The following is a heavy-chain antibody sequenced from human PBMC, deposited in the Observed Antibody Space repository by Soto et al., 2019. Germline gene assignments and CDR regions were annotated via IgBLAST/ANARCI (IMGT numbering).Heavy chain of an antibody. Sequence: QVQLQESGPGLVKPSETLSLTCTVSGGSISSYYWSWIRQPAGKGLEWIGRTYTRGNTNYNPSLKTRGTTAADKSKNQFSLKLSPVTAADTAVYYCAREFKLPRWELLRYFDYWGQGTLVTVSS. CDR1: GGSISSYY. V-gene: IGHV4-4*07. D-gene: IGHD1-26*01. CDR2: TYTRGNT. J-gene: IGHJ4*02. CDR3: AREFKLPRWELLRYFDY.